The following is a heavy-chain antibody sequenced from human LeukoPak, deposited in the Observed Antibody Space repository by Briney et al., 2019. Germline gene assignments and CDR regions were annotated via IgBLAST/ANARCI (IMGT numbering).Heavy chain of an antibody. CDR3: ASFPR. V-gene: IGHV3-30*04. CDR2: ISYDGINK. CDR1: GFTFSSYA. J-gene: IGHJ4*02. Sequence: PGGSLRLSCAASGFTFSSYAMSWVRQAPGKGLECVAVISYDGINKYYADSVKGRFTISRDNSKNTLYLQMNSLRAEDTAVYYCASFPRWGQGTLVTVSS. D-gene: IGHD2/OR15-2a*01.